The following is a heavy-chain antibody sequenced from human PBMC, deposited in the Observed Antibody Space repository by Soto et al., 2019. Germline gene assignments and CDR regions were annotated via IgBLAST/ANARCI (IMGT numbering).Heavy chain of an antibody. CDR2: ISGSGGST. CDR1: GFTFSSYA. V-gene: IGHV3-23*01. J-gene: IGHJ4*02. CDR3: AKDRGYDYVWGSYRFSFDY. Sequence: PGGSLRLSCAASGFTFSSYAMSWVRQAPGKGLEWVSAISGSGGSTYYADSVKGRFTISRDNSKNTLYLQMNSLRAEDTAVYYCAKDRGYDYVWGSYRFSFDYWGQGTLVTVS. D-gene: IGHD3-16*02.